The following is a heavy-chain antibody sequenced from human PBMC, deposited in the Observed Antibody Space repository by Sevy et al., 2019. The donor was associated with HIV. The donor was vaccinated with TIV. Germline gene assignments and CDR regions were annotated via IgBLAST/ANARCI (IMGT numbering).Heavy chain of an antibody. V-gene: IGHV3-21*01. CDR2: ISSSSSYI. CDR3: ARDLRNYDFWRGSTYMDV. J-gene: IGHJ6*03. Sequence: GSPRLSCVASGFPFSTYGMNWVRQAPGKGLEWVSSISSSSSYISYPDSVKGRFTISRDHAKNSLYLQMNSLRAEDTAVYYCARDLRNYDFWRGSTYMDVWGKGTTVTVSS. D-gene: IGHD3-3*01. CDR1: GFPFSTYG.